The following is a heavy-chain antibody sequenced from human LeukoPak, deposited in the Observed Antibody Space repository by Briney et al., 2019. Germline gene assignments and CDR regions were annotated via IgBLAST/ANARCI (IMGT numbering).Heavy chain of an antibody. CDR3: ARGGVVVTAKITDY. Sequence: SETLSLTCAVYGGSFSGYYWSWIRQPPGKGLEWIGEINHSGSTNYNPSLKSRVTISVDTSKNQFSLKLSSVTAADTAVYYCARGGVVVTAKITDYWGQGTLVTVSS. CDR1: GGSFSGYY. V-gene: IGHV4-34*01. J-gene: IGHJ4*02. D-gene: IGHD2-21*02. CDR2: INHSGST.